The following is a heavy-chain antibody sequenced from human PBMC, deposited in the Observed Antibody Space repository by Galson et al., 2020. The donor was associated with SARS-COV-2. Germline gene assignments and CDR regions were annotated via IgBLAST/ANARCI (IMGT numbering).Heavy chain of an antibody. V-gene: IGHV3-33*01. Sequence: GESLKISCAASGFTFSSYGMHWVRQAPGKGLEWVAVIWYDGSNKYYADSVKGRFTISRDNSKNTLYLQMNSLRAEDTAVYYCARDLTPLGGYYPHFDYWGQGTLVTVSS. CDR3: ARDLTPLGGYYPHFDY. CDR2: IWYDGSNK. D-gene: IGHD3-22*01. J-gene: IGHJ4*02. CDR1: GFTFSSYG.